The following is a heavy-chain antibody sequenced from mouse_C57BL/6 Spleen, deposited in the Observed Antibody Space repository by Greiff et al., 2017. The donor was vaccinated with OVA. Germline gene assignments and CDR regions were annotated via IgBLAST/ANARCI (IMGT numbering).Heavy chain of an antibody. CDR2: ISDGGSYT. J-gene: IGHJ4*01. CDR1: GFTFSSYA. CDR3: ARDRYGSSYEDAMDY. Sequence: EVKVVESGGGLVKPGGSLKLSCAASGFTFSSYAMSWVRQTPEKRLEWVATISDGGSYTYYPDNVKGRFTISRDNAKNNLYLQMSHLKSEDTAMYYCARDRYGSSYEDAMDYWGQGTSVTVSS. V-gene: IGHV5-4*01. D-gene: IGHD1-1*01.